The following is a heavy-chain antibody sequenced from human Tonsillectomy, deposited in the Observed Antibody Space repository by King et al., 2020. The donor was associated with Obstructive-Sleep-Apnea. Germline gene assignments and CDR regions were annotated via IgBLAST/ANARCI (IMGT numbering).Heavy chain of an antibody. CDR2: FDPEDGET. J-gene: IGHJ3*02. CDR1: GYTLTELS. D-gene: IGHD6-13*01. V-gene: IGHV1-24*01. Sequence: QLVQSGAEVKKPGASVKVSCKVSGYTLTELSMHWVRQAPGKGLEWMGGFDPEDGETIYAQRFQGRVTMTEDTSTDTAYMELSRWRSEDTAMYYCTIRVTRKYTGSWTGAFDIWGQGTMVTVSS. CDR3: TIRVTRKYTGSWTGAFDI.